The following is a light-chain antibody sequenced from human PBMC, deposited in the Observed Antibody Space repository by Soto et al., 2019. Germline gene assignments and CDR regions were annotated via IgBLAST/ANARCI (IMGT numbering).Light chain of an antibody. Sequence: QSALTQPASVSGSPGQSITISCTGTSSDVGAYNYVSWYQQHPGKAPKLMIYDVSNRPSGVSNRFSGSKSGNTASLTISGRQAEDEADYYCSSYTTSSTYVLGTGTKLTVL. CDR3: SSYTTSSTYV. CDR2: DVS. CDR1: SSDVGAYNY. J-gene: IGLJ1*01. V-gene: IGLV2-14*03.